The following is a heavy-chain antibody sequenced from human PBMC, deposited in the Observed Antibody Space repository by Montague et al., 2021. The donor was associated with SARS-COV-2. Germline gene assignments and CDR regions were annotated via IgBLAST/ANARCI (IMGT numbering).Heavy chain of an antibody. V-gene: IGHV3-13*01. CDR2: IGTAGDT. Sequence: SLRLSCAASGFTFSSYDMHWVRQATGKGLEWVSAIGTAGDTYYPGSVKGRFTISRENAKNSLYLQMNSLRAGDTAVYYCARGHHYYDSSGYLGAGYYYYYMDVWGKGTTVTVS. CDR3: ARGHHYYDSSGYLGAGYYYYYMDV. CDR1: GFTFSSYD. J-gene: IGHJ6*03. D-gene: IGHD3-22*01.